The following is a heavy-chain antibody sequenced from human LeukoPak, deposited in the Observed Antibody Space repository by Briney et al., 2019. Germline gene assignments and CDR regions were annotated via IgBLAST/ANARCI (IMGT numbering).Heavy chain of an antibody. CDR1: GGSISSYD. CDR2: IYTSGST. D-gene: IGHD6-13*01. V-gene: IGHV4-4*07. J-gene: IGHJ4*02. Sequence: SETLSLTCSVSGGSISSYDWNWIRQPAGKGLEWIGRIYTSGSTKYNPSLESRVTMSVDTSKNQFSLRLTSVTAADTAVYYCATMYSSMADYWGQGTLVTVSS. CDR3: ATMYSSMADY.